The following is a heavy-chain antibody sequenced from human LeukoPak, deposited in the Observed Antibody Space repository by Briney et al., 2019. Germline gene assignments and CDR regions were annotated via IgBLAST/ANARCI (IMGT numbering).Heavy chain of an antibody. D-gene: IGHD6-6*01. V-gene: IGHV3-48*04. CDR2: ISSSSSTI. Sequence: GGSLRLSCAASGFTFSSYSMNWVRQAPGKGLEWVSYISSSSSTIYYADSVKGRFTISRDNGRNSLFLQMNNLRAEDTAVYYCARNPGIAASRGFFYYMDVWGKGTTVTVSS. J-gene: IGHJ6*03. CDR1: GFTFSSYS. CDR3: ARNPGIAASRGFFYYMDV.